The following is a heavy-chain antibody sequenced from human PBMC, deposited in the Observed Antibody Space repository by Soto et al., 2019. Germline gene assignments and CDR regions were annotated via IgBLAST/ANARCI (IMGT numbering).Heavy chain of an antibody. CDR3: AGGQYYFDY. Sequence: QVQLVESGGGVVQPGRSLRLSCAASGFPLSSYGMHWVRQAPGKGLDWVALISYDGSNKYYADSVKGRFTISRDNSKHTLYLQMSSLRVEDTAVYYCAGGQYYFDYCGQGTLVSVSS. D-gene: IGHD2-15*01. V-gene: IGHV3-30*03. CDR2: ISYDGSNK. J-gene: IGHJ4*02. CDR1: GFPLSSYG.